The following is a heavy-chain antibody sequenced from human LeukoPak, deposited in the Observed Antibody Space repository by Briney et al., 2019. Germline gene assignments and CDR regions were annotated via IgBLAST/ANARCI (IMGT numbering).Heavy chain of an antibody. D-gene: IGHD6-6*01. CDR2: INHSGST. V-gene: IGHV4-34*01. Sequence: SETLSLTCAVYGGSFSGYYWSWIRQPPGKGLEWIGEINHSGSTNYNPSLKSRVTISVDTSKNQFSLKLSSVTAADTAVYYCARGRKLIAARPAGLDYWGQGTLVTVSS. J-gene: IGHJ4*02. CDR3: ARGRKLIAARPAGLDY. CDR1: GGSFSGYY.